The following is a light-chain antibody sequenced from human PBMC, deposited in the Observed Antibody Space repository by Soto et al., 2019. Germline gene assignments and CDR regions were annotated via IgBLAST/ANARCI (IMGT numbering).Light chain of an antibody. V-gene: IGKV3-20*01. CDR1: QSVNSNY. CDR2: GAS. J-gene: IGKJ1*01. Sequence: EIVLTQSPGTLSLSPGEGATLSCRASQSVNSNYLAWYQRKPGQAPRLLIYGASNRATDIPYRFSASGSGTDFTLTITRLEAEDFAVYYCQQYDSTPPTFGQGTKVEVK. CDR3: QQYDSTPPT.